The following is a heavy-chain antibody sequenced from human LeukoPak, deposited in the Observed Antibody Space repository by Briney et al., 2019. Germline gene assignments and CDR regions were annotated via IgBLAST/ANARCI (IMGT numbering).Heavy chain of an antibody. V-gene: IGHV5-10-1*01. CDR2: IDPSDSYT. CDR1: GYSFTSYW. Sequence: GESLRISCRGSGYSFTSYWISWVRQMPGKGLEWMGRIDPSDSYTNYSPSFQGHVTISADKSISTAYLQWSSLKASDTAMYYCARPSGYGGYDYGMDVWGKGTTVTVSS. D-gene: IGHD4-23*01. CDR3: ARPSGYGGYDYGMDV. J-gene: IGHJ6*04.